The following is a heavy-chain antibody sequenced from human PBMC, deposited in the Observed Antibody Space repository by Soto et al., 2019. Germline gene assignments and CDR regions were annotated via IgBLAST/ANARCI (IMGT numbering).Heavy chain of an antibody. V-gene: IGHV4-4*02. J-gene: IGHJ5*02. CDR3: ARGEPGHEGCFDT. Sequence: SETLSLTCAVSGGSISSNNWWSWVRQPPGKGLEWIGKIYHSGSTNYNPSLKSRVTISVDKSKNQFSLKLSSVTAADTAVHYCARGEPGHEGCFDTWGQGTPVRVSS. CDR2: IYHSGST. D-gene: IGHD2-15*01. CDR1: GGSISSNNW.